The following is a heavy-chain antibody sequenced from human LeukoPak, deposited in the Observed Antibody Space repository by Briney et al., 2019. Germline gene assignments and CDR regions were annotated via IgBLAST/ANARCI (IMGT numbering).Heavy chain of an antibody. CDR1: GGTFSSYA. CDR3: AREEYYDSSGYQTDYYYYYYMDV. J-gene: IGHJ6*03. V-gene: IGHV1-69*04. CDR2: VYPSGGRT. Sequence: ASVKVSCKASGGTFSSYAISWVRQAPGQGLEWMGIVYPSGGRTSYAQKFQGRVTITADKSTSTAYMELSSLRSEDTAVYYCAREEYYDSSGYQTDYYYYYYMDVWGKGTTVTVSS. D-gene: IGHD3-22*01.